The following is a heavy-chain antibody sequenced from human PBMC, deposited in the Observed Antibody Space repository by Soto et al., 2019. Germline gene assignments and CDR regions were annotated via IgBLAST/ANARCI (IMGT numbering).Heavy chain of an antibody. CDR3: AGTNIAAAGIGGHFDY. D-gene: IGHD6-13*01. CDR1: GFTFSSYS. J-gene: IGHJ4*02. CDR2: ISSSSSYI. V-gene: IGHV3-21*01. Sequence: VQLVESGGGLVKPGGSLRLSCAASGFTFSSYSMNWVRQAPGKGLEWVSSISSSSSYIYYADSVKGRFTISRDNAKNSLYLQMNSLRAEDTAVYYCAGTNIAAAGIGGHFDYWGQGTLVTVSS.